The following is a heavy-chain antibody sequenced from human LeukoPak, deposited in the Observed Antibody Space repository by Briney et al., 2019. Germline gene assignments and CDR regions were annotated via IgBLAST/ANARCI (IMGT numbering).Heavy chain of an antibody. J-gene: IGHJ4*02. V-gene: IGHV1-69*04. CDR2: IIPILGIA. Sequence: SVKVSCKASGGTFSSYAISWVRQAPGQGLEWMGRIIPILGIANYAQKFQGRVTITADKSTSTAYMELSSLRSEDTAVYYCARAGRDGYNLDHWGQGTLVTVSS. CDR1: GGTFSSYA. CDR3: ARAGRDGYNLDH. D-gene: IGHD5-24*01.